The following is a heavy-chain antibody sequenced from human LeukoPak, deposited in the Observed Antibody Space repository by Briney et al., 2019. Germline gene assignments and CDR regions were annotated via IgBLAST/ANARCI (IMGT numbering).Heavy chain of an antibody. CDR3: ARDPNYHYDSGSHYFDY. J-gene: IGHJ4*02. Sequence: SETLSLTCTVSSGSISSYYRSWIRQPAGKGLEWIGRFYTSGSTNYNPSLKSRVTMSVDTSKNQFSLKLSSVTAADTAVYYCARDPNYHYDSGSHYFDYWGQGTLVTVSS. D-gene: IGHD3-10*01. CDR1: SGSISSYY. CDR2: FYTSGST. V-gene: IGHV4-4*07.